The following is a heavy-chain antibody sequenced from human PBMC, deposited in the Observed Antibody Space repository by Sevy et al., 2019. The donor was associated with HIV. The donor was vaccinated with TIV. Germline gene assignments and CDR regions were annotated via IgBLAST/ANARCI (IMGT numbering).Heavy chain of an antibody. CDR2: ISSSSSYT. V-gene: IGHV3-11*06. CDR3: ARDRRGGATLLDYYYYMDV. Sequence: RGSLRLSCAASGFTFSDYYMSWIHQAPGKGLEWVSYISSSSSYTNYADSVKGRFTISRDNAKNSLYLQMNSLRAEDTAVYYCARDRRGGATLLDYYYYMDVWGKGTTVTVSS. D-gene: IGHD1-26*01. CDR1: GFTFSDYY. J-gene: IGHJ6*03.